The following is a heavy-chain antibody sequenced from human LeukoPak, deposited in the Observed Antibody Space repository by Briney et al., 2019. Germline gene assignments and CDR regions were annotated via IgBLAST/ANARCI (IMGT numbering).Heavy chain of an antibody. J-gene: IGHJ6*02. CDR1: GFTFSSYA. V-gene: IGHV3-23*01. Sequence: GGSLRLSCAASGFTFSSYAMSWVRQAPGKGLEWVSAISGSGGSTYYADSVKGRFTISRDNSKNTLYLRMNSLRAEDTAVYYCAKDLSGYSYGYYYGMDVWGQGTTVTVSS. CDR2: ISGSGGST. CDR3: AKDLSGYSYGYYYGMDV. D-gene: IGHD5-18*01.